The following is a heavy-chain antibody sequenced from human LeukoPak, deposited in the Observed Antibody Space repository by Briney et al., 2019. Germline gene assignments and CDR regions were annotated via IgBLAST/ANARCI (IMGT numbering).Heavy chain of an antibody. J-gene: IGHJ6*03. Sequence: SETQSLTCTVSGGSISSYYWSWIRQPAGKGLEWIGRIYTSGSTNYNPSLKSRVTMSVDTSKNQFSLKLSSVTAADTAVYYCARDLRVTNSNYYYYYYYMDVWGKGTTVTVSS. D-gene: IGHD4-11*01. V-gene: IGHV4-4*07. CDR2: IYTSGST. CDR1: GGSISSYY. CDR3: ARDLRVTNSNYYYYYYYMDV.